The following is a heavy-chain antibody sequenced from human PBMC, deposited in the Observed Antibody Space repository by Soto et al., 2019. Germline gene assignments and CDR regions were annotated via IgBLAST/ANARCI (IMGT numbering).Heavy chain of an antibody. D-gene: IGHD2-2*01. V-gene: IGHV3-23*01. CDR1: GFTFSSYA. CDR3: VRGTMRASAAASLDY. J-gene: IGHJ4*02. Sequence: GGSLRLSCAASGFTFSSYAMSWVRQAPGKGLEWVSAISGSGGSTYYADSVRGRFTISRDNAENSLHLHMSNLRVDDTALYFCVRGTMRASAAASLDYWGQGTQVTVSS. CDR2: ISGSGGST.